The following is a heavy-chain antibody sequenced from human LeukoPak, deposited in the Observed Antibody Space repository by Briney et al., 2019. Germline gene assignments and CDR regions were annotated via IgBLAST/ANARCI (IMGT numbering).Heavy chain of an antibody. Sequence: PGGSLRLSCSASGFTFSSYAMYWVRQAPGKGLEYISAISSNGGSSYYADSVKGRFTISRDNSKNTVYLQMSSLRAEDTALYYCVKVGFGGYGGHFDCWGQGTLVTVSS. D-gene: IGHD5-12*01. CDR3: VKVGFGGYGGHFDC. J-gene: IGHJ4*02. CDR2: ISSNGGSS. V-gene: IGHV3-64D*09. CDR1: GFTFSSYA.